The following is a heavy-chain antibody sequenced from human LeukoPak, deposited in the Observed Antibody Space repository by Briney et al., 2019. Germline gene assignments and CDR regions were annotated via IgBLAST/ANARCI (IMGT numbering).Heavy chain of an antibody. CDR1: GYTFSGYY. V-gene: IGHV1-2*02. D-gene: IGHD1-14*01. Sequence: ASVTVSCKASGYTFSGYYMHWVRQVPGQGLEWMGWINSNDGGTKFAQKFQGRVTMTRDTSINTIYMELNSLTSDDTAIYYCARALVISPRTGLDVWGQGTTVSVYS. CDR2: INSNDGGT. CDR3: ARALVISPRTGLDV. J-gene: IGHJ6*02.